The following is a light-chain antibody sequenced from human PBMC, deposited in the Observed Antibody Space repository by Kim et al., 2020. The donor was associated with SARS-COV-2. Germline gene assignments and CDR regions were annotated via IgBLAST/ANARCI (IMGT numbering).Light chain of an antibody. CDR1: SNNVGNQG. CDR3: SAWDSSLSAWV. V-gene: IGLV10-54*01. J-gene: IGLJ3*02. Sequence: PTATLTCTGHSNNVGNQGASWLQQHQGHPPKLLSYRNNNRPSGISERLSASRSGNTASLTITGLQPEDEADYYCSAWDSSLSAWVFGGGTQLTVL. CDR2: RNN.